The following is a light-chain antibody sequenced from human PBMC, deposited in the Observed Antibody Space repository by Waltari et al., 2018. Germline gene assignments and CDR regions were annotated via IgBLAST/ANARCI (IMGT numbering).Light chain of an antibody. CDR1: QTIGTY. Sequence: DIQMTQSPSSLSASEGDRVTITCRASQTIGTYLSWYQQKPGKAPRLLIYAASSLESGVPSRFSGSGSGTEFTLTISSLQPEDFATYYCQQSYNTPRTFGQGTKVEIK. V-gene: IGKV1-39*01. J-gene: IGKJ1*01. CDR3: QQSYNTPRT. CDR2: AAS.